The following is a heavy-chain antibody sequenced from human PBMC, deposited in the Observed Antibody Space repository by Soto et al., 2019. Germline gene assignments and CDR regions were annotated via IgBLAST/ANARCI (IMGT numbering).Heavy chain of an antibody. V-gene: IGHV1-18*01. D-gene: IGHD3-3*01. J-gene: IGHJ4*02. Sequence: ASVKVSCKASGYTFTSYGISWVRQAPGQGLEWMGWISAYNGNTNYAQKLQGRVTMTSDTSTSTAYMELRSLRSDDTAVYYCARIHDFWSGYYFFDYWGQGTLVTVSS. CDR3: ARIHDFWSGYYFFDY. CDR1: GYTFTSYG. CDR2: ISAYNGNT.